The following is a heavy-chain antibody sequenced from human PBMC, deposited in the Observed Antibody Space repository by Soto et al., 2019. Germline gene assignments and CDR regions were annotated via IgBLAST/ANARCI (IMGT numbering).Heavy chain of an antibody. CDR2: IYYSGTT. CDR3: AREFTMVRGERYYGMDV. J-gene: IGHJ6*02. Sequence: PSETLSLTCTVSGDSLRTYYWTWIRQPPGRRLEWIGYIYYSGTTDYNPSLEGRVTISVDTSKNQFSLNLRSVTAADTAVYYCAREFTMVRGERYYGMDVWGQGTTVTVSS. D-gene: IGHD3-10*01. V-gene: IGHV4-59*12. CDR1: GDSLRTYY.